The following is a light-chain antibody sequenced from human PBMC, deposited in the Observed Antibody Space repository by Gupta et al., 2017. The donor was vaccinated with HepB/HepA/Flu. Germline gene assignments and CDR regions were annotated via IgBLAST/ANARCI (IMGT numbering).Light chain of an antibody. CDR3: QVWDRDTDHVV. Sequence: SYVLIQPPAVSVAPGQTARITGEGNDIGIKSVHGYQQKTGQAPIMVVFGDFDRPSGIPERFSGSNSANTATLTITTIEAGDEADYYCQVWDRDTDHVVFGGGTKLSVL. V-gene: IGLV3-21*02. J-gene: IGLJ2*01. CDR2: GDF. CDR1: DIGIKS.